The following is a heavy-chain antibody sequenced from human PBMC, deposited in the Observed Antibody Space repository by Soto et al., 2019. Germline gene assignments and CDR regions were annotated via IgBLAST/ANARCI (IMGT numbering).Heavy chain of an antibody. CDR1: GGSITSYH. V-gene: IGHV4-59*01. CDR3: ARVSKLVAPKDGKSAYFYAMDV. J-gene: IGHJ6*02. Sequence: SETLSLTCVVSGGSITSYHWSWIRQFPGKGLEWIAYTAYTGNTNYNPSLKSRVDMSVDTSENQFSLKVRSVTAADAAVYFCARVSKLVAPKDGKSAYFYAMDVWGPGTTVTVSS. D-gene: IGHD6-6*01. CDR2: TAYTGNT.